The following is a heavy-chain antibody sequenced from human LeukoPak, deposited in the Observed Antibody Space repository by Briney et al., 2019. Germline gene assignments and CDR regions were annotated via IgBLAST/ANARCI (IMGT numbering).Heavy chain of an antibody. CDR1: GYTFTSYG. D-gene: IGHD2-2*01. CDR3: ARDTLGYCSSTSCYPRRDLDY. J-gene: IGHJ4*02. CDR2: ISAYNGNT. Sequence: ASVKVSCKASGYTFTSYGISWVRQAPGQGLEWMGWISAYNGNTNCAQKLQGRVTMTTDTSTSTAYMELRSLRSDDTAVYYCARDTLGYCSSTSCYPRRDLDYWGQGTLVTVSS. V-gene: IGHV1-18*01.